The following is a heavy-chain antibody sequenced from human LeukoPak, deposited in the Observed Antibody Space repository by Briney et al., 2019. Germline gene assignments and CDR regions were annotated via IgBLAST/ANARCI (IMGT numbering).Heavy chain of an antibody. D-gene: IGHD2-21*02. CDR3: ARKQVAYCGGDCSPASFDI. Sequence: SETLSLTCTVSGGSISSGGYYWSWIRQHPGKGLEWIGYIYYSGSTYYNPSLKSRVTISVDTSKNQFSLKLSSVTAADTAVYYCARKQVAYCGGDCSPASFDIWGQGTMVTVSS. J-gene: IGHJ3*02. V-gene: IGHV4-31*03. CDR1: GGSISSGGYY. CDR2: IYYSGST.